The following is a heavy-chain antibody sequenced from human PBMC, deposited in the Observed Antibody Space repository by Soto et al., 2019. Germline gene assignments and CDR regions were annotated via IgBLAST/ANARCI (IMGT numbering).Heavy chain of an antibody. Sequence: GASVKVSCKASGGTLSSYAISWVRQAPGQGLEWMGGIIPIFGTANYAQKFQGRVTISADESTSTAYMELSSLRSEDTAVYYCARDREMATKIYYYYYGMDVWGQGTTVTVSS. V-gene: IGHV1-69*01. CDR1: GGTLSSYA. D-gene: IGHD5-12*01. CDR2: IIPIFGTA. J-gene: IGHJ6*02. CDR3: ARDREMATKIYYYYYGMDV.